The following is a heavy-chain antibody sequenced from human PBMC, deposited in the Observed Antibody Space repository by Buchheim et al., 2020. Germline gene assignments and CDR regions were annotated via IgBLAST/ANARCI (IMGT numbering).Heavy chain of an antibody. CDR1: GFTLSSYA. D-gene: IGHD6-13*01. V-gene: IGHV3-23*01. CDR3: AKSYTSSWETSGY. Sequence: EVQLLESGGGLVQPGGSLRLSCAASGFTLSSYAMSWVRQAPGTGLEWVSSISGSGGTTYYADSVKGRFTIPRDKSKNKLYLQMNSLRAEDTAVYYCAKSYTSSWETSGYWGQGTL. J-gene: IGHJ4*02. CDR2: ISGSGGTT.